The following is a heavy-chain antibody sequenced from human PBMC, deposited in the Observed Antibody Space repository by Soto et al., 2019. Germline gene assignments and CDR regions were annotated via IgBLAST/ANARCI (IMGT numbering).Heavy chain of an antibody. D-gene: IGHD6-13*01. Sequence: GGSLRLSCAASGFTFRNSRMSWVRQTPGKGLEWVSSISSNSSYKDYVDSVKGRFTISRDNAKSSLYLQMNSLRAEDTAVYYFESARQSSWSGITRWWFGPWGQGSPVTVSS. CDR2: ISSNSSYK. J-gene: IGHJ5*02. CDR3: ESARQSSWSGITRWWFGP. CDR1: GFTFRNSR. V-gene: IGHV3-21*01.